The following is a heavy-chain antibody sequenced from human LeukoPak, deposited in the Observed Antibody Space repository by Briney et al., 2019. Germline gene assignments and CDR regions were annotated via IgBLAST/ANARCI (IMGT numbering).Heavy chain of an antibody. CDR1: GYTFTGYY. V-gene: IGHV1-2*02. Sequence: GASVKVSCKASGYTFTGYYMHWVRQAPGQGLEWMGWINPNSGGTNYAQKLQGRVTMTTDTSTSTAYMELRSLRSDDTAVYYCARDLDYGDYVGEDYYYYGMDVWGQGTTVTVSS. J-gene: IGHJ6*02. CDR2: INPNSGGT. D-gene: IGHD4-17*01. CDR3: ARDLDYGDYVGEDYYYYGMDV.